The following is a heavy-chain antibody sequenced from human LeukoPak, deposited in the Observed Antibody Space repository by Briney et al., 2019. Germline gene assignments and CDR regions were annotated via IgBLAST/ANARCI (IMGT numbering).Heavy chain of an antibody. Sequence: GGSLRLSCAASGFTFSSYGMHWVRQAPGKGLEWVAVIWYDGSNKYYADSVKGRFTISRDNSKNTLYLQMNSLRAEDTAVYYCARDFGYDYVDYWGQGTLVTVSS. CDR3: ARDFGYDYVDY. D-gene: IGHD5-12*01. CDR2: IWYDGSNK. V-gene: IGHV3-33*01. CDR1: GFTFSSYG. J-gene: IGHJ4*02.